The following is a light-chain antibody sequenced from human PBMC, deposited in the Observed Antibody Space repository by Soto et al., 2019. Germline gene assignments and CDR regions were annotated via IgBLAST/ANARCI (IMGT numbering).Light chain of an antibody. CDR1: TSDVGGYNY. CDR3: SSYSSITTLGV. V-gene: IGLV2-14*01. Sequence: QSVLTQPASVSGSPGQSITISCTGTTSDVGGYNYVSWYQHNPGKAPKLMIYGVSDRPSGVSNRFSGSKSGNTASLTISGLQAEDEADYYCSSYSSITTLGVFGGGTKLTVL. J-gene: IGLJ3*02. CDR2: GVS.